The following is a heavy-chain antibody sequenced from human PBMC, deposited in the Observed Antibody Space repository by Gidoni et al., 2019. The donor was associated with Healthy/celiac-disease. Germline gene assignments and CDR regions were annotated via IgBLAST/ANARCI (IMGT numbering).Heavy chain of an antibody. CDR1: GGSFSGYY. CDR3: ARGIGYSRQNYFDY. Sequence: QVQLQQWGAGLLKPSETLSRTCAVYGGSFSGYYWSWIRQPPGKGLEWIGEINHSGSTNYNPSLKSRVTISVDTSKNQFSLKLSSVTAADTAVYYCARGIGYSRQNYFDYWGQGTLVTVSS. CDR2: INHSGST. V-gene: IGHV4-34*01. J-gene: IGHJ4*02. D-gene: IGHD5-18*01.